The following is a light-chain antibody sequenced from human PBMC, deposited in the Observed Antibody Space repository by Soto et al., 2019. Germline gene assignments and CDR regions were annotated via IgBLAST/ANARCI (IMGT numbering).Light chain of an antibody. V-gene: IGKV3-11*01. CDR1: QNVSTY. J-gene: IGKJ3*01. CDR3: QQRTNWLT. Sequence: EIVLTQSPATLSLSPGERATLSCRASQNVSTYLAWYQQKPGQAPRLLIYDASNRATGIPARFSGSGSGTDFTLTISSLEPEDFAVYYCQQRTNWLTFGPGTKLDIK. CDR2: DAS.